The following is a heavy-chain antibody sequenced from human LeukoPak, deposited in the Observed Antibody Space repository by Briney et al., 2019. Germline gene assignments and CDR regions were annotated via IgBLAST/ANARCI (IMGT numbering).Heavy chain of an antibody. CDR3: ARGRTNRVSSGYYYPYFIDY. CDR2: INHSGST. J-gene: IGHJ4*02. D-gene: IGHD3-22*01. CDR1: GGSISSSPW. V-gene: IGHV4-4*02. Sequence: SGTLSLTCAVSGGSISSSPWCSWIRQPLGKGLEWIGDINHSGSTNYNPSLKSRVTISVDTSKNQFSLKLSSVTAAGTAVYYCARGRTNRVSSGYYYPYFIDYWGQGTLVTVSS.